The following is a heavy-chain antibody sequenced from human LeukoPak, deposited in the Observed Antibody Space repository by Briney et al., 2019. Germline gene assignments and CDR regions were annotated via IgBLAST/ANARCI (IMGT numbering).Heavy chain of an antibody. Sequence: GGSLRLSCAASGFTFSSYGMHWVRQAPGKGLEWVAVISYDGSDKYYAYSVKGRFTISRDNSMNTLYLQMNSLRDEDTAVYYCAQAWRWLQLNYWGQGTLVTVSS. V-gene: IGHV3-30*18. CDR3: AQAWRWLQLNY. J-gene: IGHJ4*02. CDR2: ISYDGSDK. D-gene: IGHD5-24*01. CDR1: GFTFSSYG.